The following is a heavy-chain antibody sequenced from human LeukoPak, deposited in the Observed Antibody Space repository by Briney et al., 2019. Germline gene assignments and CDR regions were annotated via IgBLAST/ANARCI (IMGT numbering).Heavy chain of an antibody. CDR2: INHSGST. V-gene: IGHV4-34*01. Sequence: SETLSLTCAVYGGSISGYYWTWIRQPPGKGLEWIGEINHSGSTNYNPSLKSRVTISVDTSKNQFSLKVNSVTAADTALYYCAREGGSSSSLDSWGQGTLVTVSS. J-gene: IGHJ4*02. CDR3: AREGGSSSSLDS. CDR1: GGSISGYY. D-gene: IGHD6-13*01.